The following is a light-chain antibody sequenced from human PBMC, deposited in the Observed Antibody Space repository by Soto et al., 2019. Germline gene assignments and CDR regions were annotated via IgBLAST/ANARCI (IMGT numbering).Light chain of an antibody. J-gene: IGKJ1*01. Sequence: EIVLTQSPATLSLSPGERATLSCRASQSVSSSLAWFQQKTGQVPRLLIYEASTRATGIPARFSGSGSGTDFTLTISSLEPEDFVVYYCQQRSTWTFGQGTKVEIK. V-gene: IGKV3-11*01. CDR1: QSVSSS. CDR3: QQRSTWT. CDR2: EAS.